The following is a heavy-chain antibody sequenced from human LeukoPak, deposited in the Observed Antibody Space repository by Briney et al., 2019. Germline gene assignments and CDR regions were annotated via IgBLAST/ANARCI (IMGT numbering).Heavy chain of an antibody. V-gene: IGHV3-48*01. D-gene: IGHD6-6*01. Sequence: PGGSLRLSCAASGFTFSSYSMNWVRQAPGKGLEWVSYISSSSSTIYYADSVEGRFTISRDNAKNSLYLQMNSLRAEDTAVYYCARDVAARPDTYYFDYWGQGTLVTVSS. CDR1: GFTFSSYS. CDR2: ISSSSSTI. J-gene: IGHJ4*02. CDR3: ARDVAARPDTYYFDY.